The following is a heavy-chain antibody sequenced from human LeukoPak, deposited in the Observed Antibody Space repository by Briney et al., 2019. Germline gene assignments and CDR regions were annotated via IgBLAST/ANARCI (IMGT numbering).Heavy chain of an antibody. CDR3: ARAVTAILRG. CDR2: ISYDGSNK. Sequence: GGSLRLSCAASGFTFSSYAMHWVRQAPGKGLEWVAVISYDGSNKYYADSVKGRFTISRDNSKNTLYLQMNSLRAEDTAVYYCARAVTAILRGWGQGTLVTVSS. CDR1: GFTFSSYA. V-gene: IGHV3-30-3*01. D-gene: IGHD2-21*02. J-gene: IGHJ4*02.